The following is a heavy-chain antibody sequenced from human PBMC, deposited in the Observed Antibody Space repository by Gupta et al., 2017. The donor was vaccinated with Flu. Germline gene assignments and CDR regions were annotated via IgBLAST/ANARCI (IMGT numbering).Heavy chain of an antibody. J-gene: IGHJ4*02. D-gene: IGHD3-16*01. CDR3: ATLGRHHLEAAH. V-gene: IGHV1-69*01. Sequence: QVQVVQSGAAVKKPGSSMRVSCNPSGGTFNTYAINWVRQAPGQRLEWMGGIIPMFGTPKYAQKFQGRVTITADESTRTGYMELSSLRLEDTAVYYCATLGRHHLEAAHWGQGTLVTVSS. CDR2: IIPMFGTP. CDR1: GGTFNTYA.